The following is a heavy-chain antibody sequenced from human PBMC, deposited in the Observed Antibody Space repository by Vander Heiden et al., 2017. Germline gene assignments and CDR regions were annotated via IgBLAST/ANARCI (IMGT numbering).Heavy chain of an antibody. D-gene: IGHD6-19*01. Sequence: EVQLLESGGGLVQPGGSLRLSCAASGFTFSSYAMSWVRQAPGKGLEWVSAISGSGGSTYYADSVKGRFTISRDNSKNTLYLQMNSLRAEDTAVYYCAKGKATYSSGWYQGDYWGQGTLVTVSS. CDR2: ISGSGGST. J-gene: IGHJ4*02. CDR3: AKGKATYSSGWYQGDY. V-gene: IGHV3-23*01. CDR1: GFTFSSYA.